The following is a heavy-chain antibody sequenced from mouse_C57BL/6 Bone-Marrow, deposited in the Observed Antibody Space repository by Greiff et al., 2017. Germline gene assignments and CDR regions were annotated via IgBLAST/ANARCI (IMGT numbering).Heavy chain of an antibody. D-gene: IGHD2-4*01. CDR1: GYTYTSYW. CDR3: ARWDYGVAY. V-gene: IGHV1-64*01. J-gene: IGHJ3*01. Sequence: QVQLQQPGAELVKPGASVKLSCKASGYTYTSYWMHWVKQRPGQGLEWIGMIHPNSGSTNYNEKFKSKATLTVDKSPSTAYMQLSSLTSEDSAVYYCARWDYGVAYWGQGTLVTVSA. CDR2: IHPNSGST.